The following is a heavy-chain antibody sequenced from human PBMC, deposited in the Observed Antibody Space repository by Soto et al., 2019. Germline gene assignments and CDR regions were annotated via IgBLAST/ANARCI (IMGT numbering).Heavy chain of an antibody. Sequence: GGSLRLSCAASGFTFDDYTMHWVRQAPGKGLEWVSLISWDGGSTYYADSVKGRFTISRDNSKNSLYLQMNSLRTEDTALYYCAKEQYSSSWYYYYYGMDVWGQGTTVTVSS. V-gene: IGHV3-43*01. D-gene: IGHD6-13*01. CDR2: ISWDGGST. CDR3: AKEQYSSSWYYYYYGMDV. J-gene: IGHJ6*02. CDR1: GFTFDDYT.